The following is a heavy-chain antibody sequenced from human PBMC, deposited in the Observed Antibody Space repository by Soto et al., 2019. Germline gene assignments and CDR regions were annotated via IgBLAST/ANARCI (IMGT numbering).Heavy chain of an antibody. J-gene: IGHJ5*02. Sequence: PGGSLRLSCAASGFTFSSYSMNWVRQAPGKGLEWVSSISSSSSYIYYADSVKGRFTISRDNAKNSLYLQMNSLRAEDTAVYYCARDAHYDFWRETIGLNWFDPWGQGTLVTVSS. CDR2: ISSSSSYI. CDR1: GFTFSSYS. D-gene: IGHD3-3*01. CDR3: ARDAHYDFWRETIGLNWFDP. V-gene: IGHV3-21*01.